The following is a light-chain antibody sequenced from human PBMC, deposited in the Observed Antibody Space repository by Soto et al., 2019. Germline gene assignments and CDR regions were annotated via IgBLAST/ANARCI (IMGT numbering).Light chain of an antibody. V-gene: IGLV2-14*01. J-gene: IGLJ2*01. CDR2: EVR. CDR1: SRDIGAYNL. CDR3: SAYTSRSTLV. Sequence: QSALTQPGSVSGSPGQSITIYCSGTSRDIGAYNLVSWYQQPPGKAPKLLIYEVRNRPSGISYRFSGSKSGTTASLTISSLLPEDDADYYCSAYTSRSTLVFGGGTKLTVL.